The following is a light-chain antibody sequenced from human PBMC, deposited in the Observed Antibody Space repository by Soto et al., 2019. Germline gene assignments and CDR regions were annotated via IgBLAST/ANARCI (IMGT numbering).Light chain of an antibody. Sequence: EIVLTQSPATLSLSPGERATLSCRASQSVSSFLAWYQQKPGQAPRLLIYDTSNRATDITARFSGSGSGTDFTLTISSLEPEDFAVYYCQQRSNRLLTFGGGTKVEI. CDR2: DTS. V-gene: IGKV3-11*01. CDR1: QSVSSF. CDR3: QQRSNRLLT. J-gene: IGKJ4*01.